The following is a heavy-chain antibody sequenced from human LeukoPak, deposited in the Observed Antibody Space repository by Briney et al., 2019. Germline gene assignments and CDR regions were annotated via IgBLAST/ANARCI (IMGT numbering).Heavy chain of an antibody. CDR2: INPSGGST. V-gene: IGHV1-46*01. D-gene: IGHD5-18*01. CDR3: ARDLGGSGYSYGFFDY. J-gene: IGHJ4*02. CDR1: GYTFTGYY. Sequence: GASVKVSCKASGYTFTGYYMHWVRQAPGQGLEWMGIINPSGGSTSYAQKFQGRVTMTRDTSTSTVYMELSSLRSEDTAVYYCARDLGGSGYSYGFFDYWGQGTLVTVSS.